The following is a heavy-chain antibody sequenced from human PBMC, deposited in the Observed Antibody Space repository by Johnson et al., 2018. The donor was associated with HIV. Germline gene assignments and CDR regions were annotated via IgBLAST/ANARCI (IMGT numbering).Heavy chain of an antibody. CDR1: GFTFSSYA. J-gene: IGHJ3*02. Sequence: VQLVESGGGLVQPGGSLRLSCADSGFTFSSYAMYWVRQAPGKGLEYVSAISSNGGSTYYANSVKGRFTISRDNSKNTLYLQMGSLRAEDMAVYYCARGAFDIWGQGTMVTVSS. V-gene: IGHV3-64*01. D-gene: IGHD3-10*01. CDR2: ISSNGGST. CDR3: ARGAFDI.